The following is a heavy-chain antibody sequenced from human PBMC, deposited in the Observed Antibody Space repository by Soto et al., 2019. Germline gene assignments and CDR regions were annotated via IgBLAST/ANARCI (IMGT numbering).Heavy chain of an antibody. V-gene: IGHV1-24*01. D-gene: IGHD6-19*01. CDR3: ATREKLAVAGTLFDY. Sequence: ASVKVSCKVSGYTLTELSMHWVRQAPGKGLEWMGGFDPEDGETIYAQKFQGRVTMTEDTSTDTAYMELSSLRSEDTAVYYCATREKLAVAGTLFDYWGQGTLVTVSS. CDR2: FDPEDGET. J-gene: IGHJ4*02. CDR1: GYTLTELS.